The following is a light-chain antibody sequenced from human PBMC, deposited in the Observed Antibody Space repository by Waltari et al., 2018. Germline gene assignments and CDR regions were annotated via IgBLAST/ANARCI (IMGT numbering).Light chain of an antibody. Sequence: EIVLTQSPGTLSLSPGDSATLSCRASQSVGRTLAWDPQRPGQAPRLLMYGASSRAANIPDRFAGSGSGTDFSLTINRLEPEDFAVYYCQHYLRLPVSFGQGTKVEIK. CDR3: QHYLRLPVS. CDR1: QSVGRT. CDR2: GAS. J-gene: IGKJ1*01. V-gene: IGKV3-20*01.